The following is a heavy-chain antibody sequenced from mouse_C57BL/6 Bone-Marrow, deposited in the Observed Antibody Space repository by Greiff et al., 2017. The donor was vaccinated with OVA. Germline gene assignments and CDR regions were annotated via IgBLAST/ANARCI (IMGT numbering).Heavy chain of an antibody. D-gene: IGHD2-3*01. V-gene: IGHV5-4*01. CDR2: ISDGGSYT. Sequence: EVQGVESGGGLVKPGGSLKLSCAASGFTFSSYAMSWVRQTPEKRLEWVATISDGGSYTYYPDNVKGRFTISSDNAKNNLYLQMSHLKSEDTAMYYCAGAGVYDDSRAWFAYWGQGTLVTVSA. CDR1: GFTFSSYA. CDR3: AGAGVYDDSRAWFAY. J-gene: IGHJ3*01.